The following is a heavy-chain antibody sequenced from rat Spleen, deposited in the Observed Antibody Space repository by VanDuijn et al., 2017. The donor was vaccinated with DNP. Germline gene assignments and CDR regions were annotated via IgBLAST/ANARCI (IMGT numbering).Heavy chain of an antibody. CDR3: ATSSYYGYDYGLGY. CDR1: GFTFSDYN. V-gene: IGHV5-7*01. D-gene: IGHD1-7*01. J-gene: IGHJ3*01. CDR2: ISYDGSSA. Sequence: EVQLVESGGGLGQPGRSLKLSCEASGFTFSDYNMAWVRQAPKKGLEWVTTISYDGSSAYYRDSVRGRFTISRDYARSTLYLQMDSLRSEDTATYYCATSSYYGYDYGLGYWGQGTLVTVSS.